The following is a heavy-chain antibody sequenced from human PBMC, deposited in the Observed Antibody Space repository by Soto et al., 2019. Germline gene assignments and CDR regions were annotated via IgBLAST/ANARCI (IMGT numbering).Heavy chain of an antibody. Sequence: SVKVSCKASGGTFSSYTISWVRQAPGQGLEWMGRIIPILGIANYAQKFQGRVTITADKSTSTAYMELSSLRSEDTAVYYCARDGGYSSNSHYFDYWGQGTLVTVSS. CDR3: ARDGGYSSNSHYFDY. J-gene: IGHJ4*02. V-gene: IGHV1-69*04. CDR1: GGTFSSYT. CDR2: IIPILGIA. D-gene: IGHD6-13*01.